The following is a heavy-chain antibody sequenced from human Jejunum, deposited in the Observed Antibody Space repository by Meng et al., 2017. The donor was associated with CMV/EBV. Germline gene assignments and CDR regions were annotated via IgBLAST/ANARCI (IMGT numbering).Heavy chain of an antibody. CDR1: GGSIRSTNYY. Sequence: LQVQGPGSGLVQPSETLVLTCTVFGGSIRSTNYYWGWIPQPPGKGLEWIGNIDYSGSTYYNPSLESRVTISVDTSKNQFSLKLSFVTAADTAVYYCASGIKTGIVDLWGQGTLVTVSS. J-gene: IGHJ5*02. D-gene: IGHD7-27*01. CDR2: IDYSGST. CDR3: ASGIKTGIVDL. V-gene: IGHV4-39*07.